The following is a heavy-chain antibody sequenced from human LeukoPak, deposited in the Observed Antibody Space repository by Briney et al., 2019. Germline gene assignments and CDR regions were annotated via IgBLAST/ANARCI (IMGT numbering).Heavy chain of an antibody. CDR1: GFIFSGYG. CDR2: IRYDGSNQ. Sequence: GGSLRLSCAASGFIFSGYGMQWVRQVPGKGLGWVAYIRYDGSNQYYADSVKGRFTISRDNSKNTLYLQMNSLRAEDTVVYYCAKDSERDQYYYGPGSYYNLWGQGSLVTVSS. D-gene: IGHD3-10*01. V-gene: IGHV3-30*02. CDR3: AKDSERDQYYYGPGSYYNL. J-gene: IGHJ4*02.